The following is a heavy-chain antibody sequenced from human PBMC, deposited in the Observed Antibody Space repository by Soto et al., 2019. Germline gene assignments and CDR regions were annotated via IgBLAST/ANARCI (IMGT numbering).Heavy chain of an antibody. D-gene: IGHD6-6*01. CDR1: GGSFRGYY. J-gene: IGHJ5*02. Sequence: QVQLQQWGAGLLKPSETLSLTCAVYGGSFRGYYWSWIRQPPGQGLEWIGEINHSGSTNYNPSLKSRVTRSVDTSKTQFSLRLRSVTAADTAVYYCARGWAARGWFDPWGQGTLVTVSS. CDR3: ARGWAARGWFDP. V-gene: IGHV4-34*01. CDR2: INHSGST.